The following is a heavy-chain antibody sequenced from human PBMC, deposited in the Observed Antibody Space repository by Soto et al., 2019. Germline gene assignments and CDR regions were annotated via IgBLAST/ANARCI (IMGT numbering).Heavy chain of an antibody. Sequence: SVKVSCKASGGTFSSYAISWVRQAPGQGLEWMGGIIPIFGTANYAQKFQGRVTITADESTSTAYMELSSLRSEDTAVYYCARASRGRDGYNNDHYYYGMDVWGQGTTVTVSS. CDR3: ARASRGRDGYNNDHYYYGMDV. J-gene: IGHJ6*02. CDR1: GGTFSSYA. V-gene: IGHV1-69*13. D-gene: IGHD4-4*01. CDR2: IIPIFGTA.